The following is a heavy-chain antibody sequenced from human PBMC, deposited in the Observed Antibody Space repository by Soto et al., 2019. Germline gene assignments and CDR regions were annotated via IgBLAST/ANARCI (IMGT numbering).Heavy chain of an antibody. CDR2: IIPIFGTA. J-gene: IGHJ5*02. Sequence: QVQLVQSGAEVKKPGSSVKVSCKASGGTFSSYAISWVRQAPGQGLEWMGGIIPIFGTANYAQKFQGRVTITADESPSTAYMELSSLRSEDTAVYYCARSIAAAGTVGNWFDPWGQGTLVTVSS. D-gene: IGHD6-13*01. CDR1: GGTFSSYA. CDR3: ARSIAAAGTVGNWFDP. V-gene: IGHV1-69*12.